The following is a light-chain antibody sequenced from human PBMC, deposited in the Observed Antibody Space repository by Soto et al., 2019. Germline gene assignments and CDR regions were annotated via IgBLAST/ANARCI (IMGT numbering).Light chain of an antibody. V-gene: IGKV1-27*01. CDR3: QKYNSAPRT. CDR1: QGISNY. J-gene: IGKJ1*01. Sequence: DIQMTQSPSSLSASVGDRVTITCRASQGISNYLAWFQQNPGKVPKLLMYAASTLQSGVPSRFSGSGSVTDFTIAISSLQPEDVATCYCQKYNSAPRTFGQGTKVEIK. CDR2: AAS.